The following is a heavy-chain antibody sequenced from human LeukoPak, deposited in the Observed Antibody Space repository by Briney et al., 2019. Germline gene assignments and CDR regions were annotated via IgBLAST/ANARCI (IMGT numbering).Heavy chain of an antibody. D-gene: IGHD2-15*01. V-gene: IGHV4-4*07. CDR1: GGSISSYC. J-gene: IGHJ4*02. CDR3: ATDCSGSSCYPAGFDY. CDR2: IYTGGYT. Sequence: SETLSLTCTVSGGSISSYCWSWIRQPPGKGLEWIGRIYTGGYTNYNPSVKSRVTMSVDTSKNQFSLKLSSVTAADTAVYYCATDCSGSSCYPAGFDYWGQGTLVTVS.